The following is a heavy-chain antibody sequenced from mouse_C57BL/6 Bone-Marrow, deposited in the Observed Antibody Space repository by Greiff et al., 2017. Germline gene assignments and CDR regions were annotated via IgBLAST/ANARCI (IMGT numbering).Heavy chain of an antibody. CDR1: GYTFTDYN. Sequence: EVQLQQSGPELVKPGASVKMSCKASGYTFTDYNMHWVKQSHGKSLEGIGYINPNNGGTSYNQKFKGKATLTVNKSSSTAYMELRSLTSEDSAVYYCARDIYDYDGAWFAYWGQGTLVTVSA. V-gene: IGHV1-22*01. CDR2: INPNNGGT. CDR3: ARDIYDYDGAWFAY. D-gene: IGHD2-4*01. J-gene: IGHJ3*01.